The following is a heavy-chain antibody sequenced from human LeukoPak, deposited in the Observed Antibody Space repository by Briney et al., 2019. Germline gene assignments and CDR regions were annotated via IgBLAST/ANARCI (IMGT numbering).Heavy chain of an antibody. CDR3: ARVYDFWSGYLGYYYYMDV. Sequence: RASVKVSCKASGGTFSSYAISWVRQAPGQGLEGMGGIIPIFGTANYAQKFQGRVTITADKSTSTAYMELSSLRSEDTAVYYCARVYDFWSGYLGYYYYMDVWGKGTTVTVSS. J-gene: IGHJ6*03. V-gene: IGHV1-69*06. D-gene: IGHD3-3*01. CDR1: GGTFSSYA. CDR2: IIPIFGTA.